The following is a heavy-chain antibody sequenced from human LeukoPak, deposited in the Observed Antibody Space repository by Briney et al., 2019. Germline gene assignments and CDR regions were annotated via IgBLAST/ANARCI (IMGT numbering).Heavy chain of an antibody. CDR1: GYTFTSYD. Sequence: GASVKVSCKASGYTFTSYDINWVRQATGQGLEWMGWMNPKNGGTNYAQKFQGRVIMTRDTSITTSYMELSRLTSDDTAVYYCARSSVVVPAAINWFDPWGQGTLVTVSS. CDR2: MNPKNGGT. V-gene: IGHV1-2*02. J-gene: IGHJ5*02. CDR3: ARSSVVVPAAINWFDP. D-gene: IGHD2-2*01.